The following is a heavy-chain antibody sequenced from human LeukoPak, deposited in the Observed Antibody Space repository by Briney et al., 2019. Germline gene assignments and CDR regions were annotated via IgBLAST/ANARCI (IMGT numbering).Heavy chain of an antibody. CDR1: GGSFSGYY. Sequence: SETLSLTCAVYGGSFSGYYWSWIRQPPGKGLEWIGEINHSGSTNYNPSLKSRVTISVDTSKSQFSLKLSSVTAADTAVYYCARGEVRIRYFDWLSTTIYYFDYWGQGTLVTVSS. V-gene: IGHV4-34*01. CDR2: INHSGST. D-gene: IGHD3-9*01. CDR3: ARGEVRIRYFDWLSTTIYYFDY. J-gene: IGHJ4*02.